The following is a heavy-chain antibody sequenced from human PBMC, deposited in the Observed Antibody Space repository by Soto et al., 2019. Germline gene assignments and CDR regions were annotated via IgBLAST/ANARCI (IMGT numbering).Heavy chain of an antibody. J-gene: IGHJ6*01. CDR1: VGSISSYY. CDR2: IYYSGST. Sequence: SETLSITGTFSVGSISSYYLNWIRQPPGKGLDLIGYIYYSGSTNYNPSLKSRVTISVDTSKNQFSLKLSSVTAADTAVYYCARAPSSCYGMDVWGQGTTVTVSS. V-gene: IGHV4-59*01. CDR3: ARAPSSCYGMDV.